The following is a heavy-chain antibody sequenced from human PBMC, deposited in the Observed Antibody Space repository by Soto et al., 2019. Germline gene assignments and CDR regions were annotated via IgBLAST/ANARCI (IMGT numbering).Heavy chain of an antibody. J-gene: IGHJ4*02. CDR1: GGSISSYY. CDR2: IYYSGST. D-gene: IGHD5-12*01. V-gene: IGHV4-59*01. CDR3: AREAQWIIRAY. Sequence: SETLSLTCTVSGGSISSYYWSWIRQPPGKGLEWIGYIYYSGSTNYNPSLKSRVTISVDTSKNQFSLKLSSVTAADTAVYYCAREAQWIIRAYWGQGSLVTVSS.